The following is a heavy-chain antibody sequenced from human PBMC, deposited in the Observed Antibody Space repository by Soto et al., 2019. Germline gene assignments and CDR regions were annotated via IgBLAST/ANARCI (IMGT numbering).Heavy chain of an antibody. Sequence: GGSLRLSCAASGFTFSDYYMSWIRQAPGKGLEWVSYISSSGSTIYYADSVKGRFTISRDNAKNSLYLQMNSLRAEDTAVYYCARDCMDRASQPNDAFDIWGQGTMVTVSS. D-gene: IGHD2-2*03. CDR1: GFTFSDYY. V-gene: IGHV3-11*01. CDR3: ARDCMDRASQPNDAFDI. J-gene: IGHJ3*02. CDR2: ISSSGSTI.